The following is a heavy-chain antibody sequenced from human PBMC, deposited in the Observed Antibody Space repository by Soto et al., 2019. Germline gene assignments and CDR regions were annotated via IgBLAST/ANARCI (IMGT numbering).Heavy chain of an antibody. CDR1: GGSISSYY. J-gene: IGHJ4*02. D-gene: IGHD3-22*01. Sequence: SETLSLTCTVSGGSISSYYWSWIRQPPGKGLEWIGYIYYSGSTNYNPSLKSRVTISVDTSKNQFSLKLSSVTAADTAVYYCARYYYDSSGYYIYPDYWGQGTLVTVSS. V-gene: IGHV4-59*01. CDR2: IYYSGST. CDR3: ARYYYDSSGYYIYPDY.